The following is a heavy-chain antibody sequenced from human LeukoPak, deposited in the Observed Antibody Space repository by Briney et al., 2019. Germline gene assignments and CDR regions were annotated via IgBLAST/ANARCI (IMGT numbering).Heavy chain of an antibody. CDR1: GFTFSSYA. J-gene: IGHJ3*02. CDR2: ISYDGSNK. Sequence: QSGGSLRLSCAASGFTFSSYAMHWVRQAPGKGLEWVAVISYDGSNKYYADSVKGRFTISRDNSKNTLYLQMNSLRAEDTAVYYCARELTVTTDAFDIWGQGTMVTVSS. CDR3: ARELTVTTDAFDI. V-gene: IGHV3-30-3*01. D-gene: IGHD4-17*01.